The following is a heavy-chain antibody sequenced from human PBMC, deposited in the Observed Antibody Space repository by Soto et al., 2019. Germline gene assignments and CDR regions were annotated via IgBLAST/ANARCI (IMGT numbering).Heavy chain of an antibody. V-gene: IGHV4-59*01. Sequence: ETLSLTCTVSVGSLNNYYWSWIRLAPGKGLEWIGYIYYTGTTKYNASLKSRVTMSVDASNNEFSLKLTSMTAADTAIYYCARDSSNYAFDYCGQGTQVTVSS. CDR2: IYYTGTT. D-gene: IGHD3-10*01. CDR3: ARDSSNYAFDY. CDR1: VGSLNNYY. J-gene: IGHJ4*02.